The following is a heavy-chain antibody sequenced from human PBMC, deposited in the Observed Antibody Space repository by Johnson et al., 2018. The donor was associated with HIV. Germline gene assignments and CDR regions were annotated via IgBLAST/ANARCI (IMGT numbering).Heavy chain of an antibody. J-gene: IGHJ3*02. CDR3: AKAIGDAFDI. CDR1: GFPFSSYA. Sequence: VQLVESGGGLVQPGGSLRLSCAASGFPFSSYAMTWVRQAPGKGLEWVSTIGGSGAGTFYADSVRGRFTVSRDNSKNTMYLQMNSLRAEDTAVYYCAKAIGDAFDIWGQGTMVTVSS. V-gene: IGHV3-23*04. D-gene: IGHD2/OR15-2a*01. CDR2: IGGSGAGT.